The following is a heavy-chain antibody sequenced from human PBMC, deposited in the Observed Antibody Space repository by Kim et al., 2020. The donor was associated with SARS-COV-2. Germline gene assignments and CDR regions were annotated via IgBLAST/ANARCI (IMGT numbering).Heavy chain of an antibody. CDR2: IWYDGSNK. J-gene: IGHJ6*02. D-gene: IGHD2-15*01. CDR3: ARDFRRIRPPRYCSGGSCYSYYYGMDV. V-gene: IGHV3-33*01. CDR1: GFTFSSYG. Sequence: GGSLRLSCAASGFTFSSYGMHWVRQAPGKGLEWVAVIWYDGSNKYYADSVKGRFTISRDNSKNTLYLQMNSLRAEDTAVYYCARDFRRIRPPRYCSGGSCYSYYYGMDVWGQGTTVTVSS.